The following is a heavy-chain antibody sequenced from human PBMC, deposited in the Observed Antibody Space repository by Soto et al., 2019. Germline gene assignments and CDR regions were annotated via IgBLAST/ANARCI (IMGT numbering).Heavy chain of an antibody. Sequence: EVQLVQSGAEVKKPGESLKISCKGSGYSFTSYWIGWVRQMPGKGLEWMGIIYPGDSDTRYSPSFQGQVTISADKSISTAYLQWSSLKASDTAMYYCARLEYCSSTSCSLFDYWGQGTLVTVSS. CDR1: GYSFTSYW. V-gene: IGHV5-51*03. CDR3: ARLEYCSSTSCSLFDY. J-gene: IGHJ4*02. CDR2: IYPGDSDT. D-gene: IGHD2-2*01.